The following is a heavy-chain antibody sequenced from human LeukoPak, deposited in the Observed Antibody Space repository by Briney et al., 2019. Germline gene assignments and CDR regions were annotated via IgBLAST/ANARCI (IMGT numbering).Heavy chain of an antibody. D-gene: IGHD7-27*01. CDR2: INALGSTT. V-gene: IGHV3-74*01. CDR3: ARGVTGGNGKIDY. CDR1: GLSFSSHW. J-gene: IGHJ4*02. Sequence: GGSLRLSCAASGLSFSSHWMHWVRQVLGKGLVWVSRINALGSTTNYADSVKGRFTISRDNTKNTLYLQMNSLRDEDTAVYYCARGVTGGNGKIDYWGQGTLVTVSS.